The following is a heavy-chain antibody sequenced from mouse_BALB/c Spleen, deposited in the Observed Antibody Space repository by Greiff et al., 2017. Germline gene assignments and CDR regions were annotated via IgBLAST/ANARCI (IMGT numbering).Heavy chain of an antibody. CDR2: ISSGGST. Sequence: EVKLVESGGGLVKPGGSLKLSCAASGFTFSSYAMSWVRQTPEKRMEWVASISSGGSTYYPDSVKGRFTISRDNARNILYLQMSSLRSEDTAMYYCARGRSYDYDVRFAYWGQGTLVTVSA. CDR1: GFTFSSYA. J-gene: IGHJ3*01. CDR3: ARGRSYDYDVRFAY. D-gene: IGHD2-4*01. V-gene: IGHV5-6-5*01.